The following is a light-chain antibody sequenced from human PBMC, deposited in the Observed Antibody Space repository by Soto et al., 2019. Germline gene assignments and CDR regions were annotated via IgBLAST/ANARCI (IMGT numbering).Light chain of an antibody. CDR2: DTS. Sequence: EIVLTQSPGTLSLSPGERVTLSCRASQSVSSSLAWYQQKPGQAPRLLIYDTSTRATTIPARFSGSGSGTDFTLTISRLEPEDFAVYYCQQYGSSSWTFGQGTKVDIK. CDR1: QSVSSS. CDR3: QQYGSSSWT. J-gene: IGKJ1*01. V-gene: IGKV3-20*01.